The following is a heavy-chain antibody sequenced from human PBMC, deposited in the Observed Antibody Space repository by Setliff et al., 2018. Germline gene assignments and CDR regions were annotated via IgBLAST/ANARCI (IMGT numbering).Heavy chain of an antibody. J-gene: IGHJ4*02. V-gene: IGHV3-30*02. Sequence: GGSLRLSCAASGFNFSSFGMHWVRQTPGKGLEWIGHIRFDGRKQNYADSVTGRFTISRDNSKSTVYLLLNGLTVDDTAMYYCAKFSRYTDSQGEFDFWGQGALVTVS. CDR3: AKFSRYTDSQGEFDF. CDR2: IRFDGRKQ. CDR1: GFNFSSFG. D-gene: IGHD1-20*01.